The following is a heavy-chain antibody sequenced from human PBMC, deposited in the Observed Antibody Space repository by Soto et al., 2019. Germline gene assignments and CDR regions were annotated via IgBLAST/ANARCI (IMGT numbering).Heavy chain of an antibody. CDR2: INHSGST. Sequence: PSETLSLTCAVYGGAFIGYYCIFIRHPPFKWLEWIGEINHSGSTNYNPSLKSRVTISVDTSKNQFSLKLSSVTAADTAVYYCARVFYYYDSSGYYVYFDYWGQGTLVTVSS. D-gene: IGHD3-22*01. V-gene: IGHV4-34*01. J-gene: IGHJ4*02. CDR1: GGAFIGYY. CDR3: ARVFYYYDSSGYYVYFDY.